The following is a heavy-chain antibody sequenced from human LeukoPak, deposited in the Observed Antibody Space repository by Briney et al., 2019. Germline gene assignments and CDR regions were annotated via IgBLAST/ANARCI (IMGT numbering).Heavy chain of an antibody. J-gene: IGHJ4*02. CDR3: ANSHSNIWYYFDY. CDR2: ISSDGSDK. V-gene: IGHV3-30*18. D-gene: IGHD6-13*01. CDR1: GFTFSTYG. Sequence: GGSLRLSCSASGFTFSTYGMHWVRQAPGKGLEWVALISSDGSDKYYADSVKGRFTISRDNSNNTLYLQMNSLRAEDTAVYYCANSHSNIWYYFDYWGQGTLVTVSS.